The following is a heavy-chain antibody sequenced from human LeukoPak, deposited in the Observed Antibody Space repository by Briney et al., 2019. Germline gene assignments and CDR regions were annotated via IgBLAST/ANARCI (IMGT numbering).Heavy chain of an antibody. CDR1: GGTFSSYA. D-gene: IGHD6-6*01. V-gene: IGHV1-2*02. CDR2: INPNSGGT. Sequence: ASVKVSCKASGGTFSSYAISWVRQAPGQGLEWMGWINPNSGGTNYAQKFQGRVTMTRDTSISTAYMELSRLRSDDTAVYYCARDVLSSSSERSYWGQGTLVTVSS. CDR3: ARDVLSSSSERSY. J-gene: IGHJ4*02.